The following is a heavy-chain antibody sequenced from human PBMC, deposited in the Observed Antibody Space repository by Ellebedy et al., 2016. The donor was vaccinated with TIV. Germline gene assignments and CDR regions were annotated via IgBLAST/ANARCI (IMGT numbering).Heavy chain of an antibody. CDR3: AEDRTPGDGYWVFDF. D-gene: IGHD5-18*01. Sequence: GESLKISCAASGFSFSSYAMSWVRQAPGKGLEWVSGIVGSGGSRYADSVKGRLTISRDNSKSTLDLQMSSLRAEDTAVYYCAEDRTPGDGYWVFDFWGQGTLVTVST. J-gene: IGHJ4*02. V-gene: IGHV3-23*01. CDR2: IVGSGGSR. CDR1: GFSFSSYA.